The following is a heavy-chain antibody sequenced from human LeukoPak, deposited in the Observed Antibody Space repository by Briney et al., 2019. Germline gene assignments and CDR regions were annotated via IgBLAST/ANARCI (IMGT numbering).Heavy chain of an antibody. CDR2: ISSSSSTI. J-gene: IGHJ4*02. V-gene: IGHV3-48*01. CDR3: AREPTTVIASFDY. Sequence: GGSLRLSCAASGFTFSSYSMNWVRQAPGKGLEWVSYISSSSSTIYYADSVKGRFTISRDNAKNSLYLQMNSLRAEDAAVYYCAREPTTVIASFDYWGQGTLVTVSS. CDR1: GFTFSSYS. D-gene: IGHD4-17*01.